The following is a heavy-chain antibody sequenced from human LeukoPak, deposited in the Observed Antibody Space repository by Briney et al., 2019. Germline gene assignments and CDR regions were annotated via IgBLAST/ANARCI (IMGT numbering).Heavy chain of an antibody. V-gene: IGHV6-1*01. D-gene: IGHD6-13*01. CDR2: TYYRSKWYN. J-gene: IGHJ2*01. Sequence: SQTLSLTCAISGDSVSSNSAAWNWIRQSPSRGLEWLGRTYYRSKWYNDYAVSVKSRIIINPDTSKNQFSLQLNSVTPEDTAVYYCARRGSSSWPNLHWYFDLWGRGTLVTVSS. CDR1: GDSVSSNSAA. CDR3: ARRGSSSWPNLHWYFDL.